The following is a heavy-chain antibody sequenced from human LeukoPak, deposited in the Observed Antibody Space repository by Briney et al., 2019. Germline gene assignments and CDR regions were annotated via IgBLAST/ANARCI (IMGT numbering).Heavy chain of an antibody. CDR1: GYTFTGYY. Sequence: GASVKVSCKASGYTFTGYYMHWVRQAPGQGLEWMGWINPNSGGTNYAQKFQGRVTMTRDTSISTAYMELSRLRSDDTAVYYCARDRLGFLEWLPPPAYGMDVWAKGPRSPSP. J-gene: IGHJ6*02. D-gene: IGHD3-3*01. CDR2: INPNSGGT. V-gene: IGHV1-2*02. CDR3: ARDRLGFLEWLPPPAYGMDV.